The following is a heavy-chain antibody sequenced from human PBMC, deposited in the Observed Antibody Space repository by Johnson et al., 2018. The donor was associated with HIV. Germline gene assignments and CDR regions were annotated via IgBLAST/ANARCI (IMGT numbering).Heavy chain of an antibody. V-gene: IGHV3-11*01. J-gene: IGHJ3*02. CDR1: GFTFSDYY. CDR3: ARVLNARPQWALDI. D-gene: IGHD5-24*01. Sequence: VQLVESGGGLVKPGGSLRLSCAASGFTFSDYYMSWIRQAPAKGLEWISYISNSGSTIYYADSVKGRFTISRDNARNFLYLQMNSVRAEDTALYFCARVLNARPQWALDIWGQGTMVTVSS. CDR2: ISNSGSTI.